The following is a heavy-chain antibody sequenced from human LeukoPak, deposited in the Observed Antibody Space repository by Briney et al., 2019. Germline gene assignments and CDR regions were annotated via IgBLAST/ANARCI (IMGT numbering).Heavy chain of an antibody. Sequence: GGSLRLPCAASGFTFSSYAMSWVRQAPGKGLEWVSAISGSGGSTYYADSVKGRFTISRDNSKNTLYLQMNSLRAEDTAVYYCAKDSITIFGVVNYYMDVWGKGTTVTVSS. CDR3: AKDSITIFGVVNYYMDV. D-gene: IGHD3-3*01. J-gene: IGHJ6*03. V-gene: IGHV3-23*01. CDR1: GFTFSSYA. CDR2: ISGSGGST.